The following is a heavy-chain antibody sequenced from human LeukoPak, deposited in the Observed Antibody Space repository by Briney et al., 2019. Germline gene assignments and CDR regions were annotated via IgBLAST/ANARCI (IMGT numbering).Heavy chain of an antibody. CDR2: MYYSGSN. Sequence: SETLSLTCTVSGGSISKFPYYWGWVRQPPGKGLEWLGSMYYSGSNYYNPSLESRVTISIDTSKKQFSLNLNSVTAADTAVYYCARGKPSYGSGTYYRPLEPNYMDVWGKGTTVTVSS. CDR1: GGSISKFPYY. V-gene: IGHV4-39*07. CDR3: ARGKPSYGSGTYYRPLEPNYMDV. D-gene: IGHD3-10*01. J-gene: IGHJ6*03.